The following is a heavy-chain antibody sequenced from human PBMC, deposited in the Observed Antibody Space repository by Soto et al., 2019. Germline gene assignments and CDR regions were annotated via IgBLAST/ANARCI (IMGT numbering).Heavy chain of an antibody. Sequence: QVQLQESGPGLVKPSETLSLTCTVSGGYVVTSNYYWNWIRQSPGKGLEWIGYISYSGTTKYNPSLVSRVAISVDTSRNQFSLNLNSVTSADRALYYCARIQGLSEAIDIWGQGTMITVSS. J-gene: IGHJ3*02. V-gene: IGHV4-61*01. D-gene: IGHD6-19*01. CDR3: ARIQGLSEAIDI. CDR1: GGYVVTSNYY. CDR2: ISYSGTT.